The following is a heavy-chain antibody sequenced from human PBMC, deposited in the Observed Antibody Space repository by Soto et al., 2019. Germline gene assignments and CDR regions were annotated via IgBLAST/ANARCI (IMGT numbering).Heavy chain of an antibody. CDR1: GYTFTSYG. CDR3: ARRQGLRLGELSLNWFDP. V-gene: IGHV1-18*01. D-gene: IGHD3-16*02. J-gene: IGHJ5*02. CDR2: ISAYNGNT. Sequence: QVQLVQSGAEVKKPGASVKVSCKASGYTFTSYGISWVRQAPGQGLEWMGWISAYNGNTNYAQKLQGRVTMTTDTFTSRAYMELRSLRSDDTAVYYCARRQGLRLGELSLNWFDPWGQGTLVTVSS.